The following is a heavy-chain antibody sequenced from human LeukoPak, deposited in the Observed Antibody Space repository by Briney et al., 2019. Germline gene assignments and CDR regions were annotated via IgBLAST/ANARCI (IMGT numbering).Heavy chain of an antibody. D-gene: IGHD3-9*01. CDR3: ARSPDILTGENFDY. V-gene: IGHV4-59*01. Sequence: SETLSLTCTVSGRSISRYYWSWIRQPPGKGLEWLGYIYYSGSTNYNPSLKSRVTISVDTSKNQFSLKLSSVTAADTAVYYCARSPDILTGENFDYWGQGTLVTVSS. CDR2: IYYSGST. J-gene: IGHJ4*02. CDR1: GRSISRYY.